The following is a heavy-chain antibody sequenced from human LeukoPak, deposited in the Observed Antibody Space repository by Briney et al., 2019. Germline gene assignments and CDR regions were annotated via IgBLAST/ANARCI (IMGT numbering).Heavy chain of an antibody. CDR1: GFSFSTHK. CDR2: ISYDGTKI. D-gene: IGHD3-3*02. CDR3: ARDSVKLPGISYFDN. Sequence: GGSLRLSCAASGFSFSTHKMNWVRQAPGKGLEWVAVISYDGTKIYYADSAKGRFTISRDNSKNMVYLQMNSLRAEHTALYYCARDSVKLPGISYFDNWGQGTLVTVSS. V-gene: IGHV3-30-3*01. J-gene: IGHJ1*01.